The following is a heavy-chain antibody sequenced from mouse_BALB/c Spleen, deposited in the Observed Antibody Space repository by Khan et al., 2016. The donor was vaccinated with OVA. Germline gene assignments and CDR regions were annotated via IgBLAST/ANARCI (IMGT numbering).Heavy chain of an antibody. D-gene: IGHD2-14*01. CDR2: INPSNGYT. Sequence: VQLQESGAELARPGASVKMSCKASGYTFTSYTIHWIQERPGQGLEWIGYINPSNGYTNYNQKFKDKATLTTDKSSTTAYLQLNSPTSDDSAVYNCVRDGAYHRNDGWFAYWGQGTLVTVSA. CDR1: GYTFTSYT. CDR3: VRDGAYHRNDGWFAY. J-gene: IGHJ3*01. V-gene: IGHV1-4*01.